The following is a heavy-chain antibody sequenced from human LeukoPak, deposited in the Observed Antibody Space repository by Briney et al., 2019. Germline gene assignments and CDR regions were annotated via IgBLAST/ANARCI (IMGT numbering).Heavy chain of an antibody. Sequence: SQTLSLTCTVSGGSISSGGYYWSWIRQHPGKGLEWIGYIYYSGSTYYNPSLNSRVTISVDTSKNQFSLKLSSVTAADTAVYYCARGPFIVVVPAAISDWGQGTLVTVSS. CDR3: ARGPFIVVVPAAISD. CDR1: GGSISSGGYY. J-gene: IGHJ4*02. V-gene: IGHV4-31*03. D-gene: IGHD2-2*02. CDR2: IYYSGST.